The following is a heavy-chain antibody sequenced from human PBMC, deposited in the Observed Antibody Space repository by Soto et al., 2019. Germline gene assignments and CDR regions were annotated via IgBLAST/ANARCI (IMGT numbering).Heavy chain of an antibody. J-gene: IGHJ4*02. Sequence: QVQLVQSGAEVKKPGASVKVSCEAYGYTFRNYGITWVRQAPGQGLEWMGWVSAYNRNTNYAQKFQERVTMTTDTSTSTAYMELRSLRSDDTAIYFCARERQGESHPYWGQGTLVTVSS. CDR2: VSAYNRNT. V-gene: IGHV1-18*01. CDR3: ARERQGESHPY. CDR1: GYTFRNYG. D-gene: IGHD3-10*01.